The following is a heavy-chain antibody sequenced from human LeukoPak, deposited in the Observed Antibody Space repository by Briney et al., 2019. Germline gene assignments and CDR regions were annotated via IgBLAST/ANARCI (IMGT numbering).Heavy chain of an antibody. Sequence: ASVKVSCKASGYTSTNYYILWVRQAPGQGLVWMGIVIPSASSTRYAQKLQDRVTMTRDTSTSTVYMELSSLRSDDTAMYYCAREAIVTTRRTFDLDYWGPGTLVTVSS. CDR1: GYTSTNYY. V-gene: IGHV1-46*01. CDR2: VIPSASST. CDR3: AREAIVTTRRTFDLDY. J-gene: IGHJ4*02. D-gene: IGHD4-11*01.